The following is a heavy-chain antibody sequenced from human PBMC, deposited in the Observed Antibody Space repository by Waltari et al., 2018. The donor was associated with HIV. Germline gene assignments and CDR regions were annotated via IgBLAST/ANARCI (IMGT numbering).Heavy chain of an antibody. CDR2: IYDSGRT. D-gene: IGHD3-10*01. CDR3: ARDRDGSGALDY. J-gene: IGHJ4*02. Sequence: QVQLQESGPGLVKPSQTLSLNCTVSGGSLSNGGYYWSWIRQHPGKGLQWIGYIYDSGRTYYNPSLRSLVTLSVDTSKNQFSLKVKSVTAADTAMYYCARDRDGSGALDYWGQGNLVTVSA. V-gene: IGHV4-31*01. CDR1: GGSLSNGGYY.